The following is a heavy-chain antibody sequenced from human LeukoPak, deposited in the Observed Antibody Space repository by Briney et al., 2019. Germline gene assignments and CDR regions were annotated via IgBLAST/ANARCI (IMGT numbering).Heavy chain of an antibody. D-gene: IGHD3-22*01. Sequence: ASVKVSCKASGYTFTSHGISWVRQAPGQGLEWMGWISAYNGNTNYAQKLQGRVTMTTDTSTSTAYMELRSLRSDDTAVYYCAREYYYDSSGYYYYWGQGTLVTVSS. CDR2: ISAYNGNT. CDR3: AREYYYDSSGYYYY. CDR1: GYTFTSHG. J-gene: IGHJ4*02. V-gene: IGHV1-18*01.